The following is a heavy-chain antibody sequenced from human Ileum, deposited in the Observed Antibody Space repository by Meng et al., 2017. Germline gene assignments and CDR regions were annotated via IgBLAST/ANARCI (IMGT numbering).Heavy chain of an antibody. D-gene: IGHD1-14*01. J-gene: IGHJ4*02. CDR3: AQRAGTAGALYYFDY. CDR1: LSNYA. V-gene: IGHV3-23*01. Sequence: EVQLLQSGGGLGQPGGSLRLSCTTTLSNYAMGWVRQAPLKGLEWVSASSGSGGNAYYAASVEGRFTISRDNSRGTLYLQMNSLRAEDTAIYYCAQRAGTAGALYYFDYWGQGALVTVSS. CDR2: SSGSGGNA.